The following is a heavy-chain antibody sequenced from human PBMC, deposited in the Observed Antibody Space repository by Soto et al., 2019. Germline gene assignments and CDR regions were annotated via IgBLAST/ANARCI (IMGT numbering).Heavy chain of an antibody. CDR3: AKTLRSKLTPFDY. CDR2: ISGTGGST. J-gene: IGHJ4*02. Sequence: GGSLRLSCAASGFIFTNYAISWVRQAPGKGLEWVSTISGTGGSTYYADSVKGRFTISRDNSRNTLFLQMNSLRVDDTAVYYCAKTLRSKLTPFDYWGQGTLVTVSS. V-gene: IGHV3-23*01. CDR1: GFIFTNYA. D-gene: IGHD3-9*01.